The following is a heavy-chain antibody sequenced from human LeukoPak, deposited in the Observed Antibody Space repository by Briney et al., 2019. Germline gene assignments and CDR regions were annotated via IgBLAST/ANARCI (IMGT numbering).Heavy chain of an antibody. CDR2: VRGGDAGT. CDR3: AKNRGGSYYSGSDY. Sequence: PGGSLRLSCAASGFTFSSYAMNWVRQAPGKGLEWVSAVRGGDAGTSYADSVKGRFTISRDNSKNTLYLQMNSPRADDTAVYYCAKNRGGSYYSGSDYWGQGTLVTVSS. D-gene: IGHD1-26*01. CDR1: GFTFSSYA. J-gene: IGHJ4*02. V-gene: IGHV3-23*01.